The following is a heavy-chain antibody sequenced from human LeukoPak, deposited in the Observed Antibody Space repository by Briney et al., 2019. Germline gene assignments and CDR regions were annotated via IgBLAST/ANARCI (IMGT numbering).Heavy chain of an antibody. D-gene: IGHD3-10*01. CDR3: ARVDGSGSYIYYYYMDV. Sequence: PGGSLRLSCGASGFTFSSYWMSWVRQAPGKGLEWVANIKQDGSEKYYVDSVKGRFTTSRDNAKNSLYLQMNSLRAEDTAVYYCARVDGSGSYIYYYYMDVWGKGTTVTVSS. CDR2: IKQDGSEK. J-gene: IGHJ6*03. V-gene: IGHV3-7*01. CDR1: GFTFSSYW.